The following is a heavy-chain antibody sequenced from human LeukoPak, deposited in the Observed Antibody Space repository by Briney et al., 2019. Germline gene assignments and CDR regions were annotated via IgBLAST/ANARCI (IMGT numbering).Heavy chain of an antibody. V-gene: IGHV4-59*01. D-gene: IGHD2-2*02. J-gene: IGHJ4*02. Sequence: NPSETLSLTCTVSGGSISRYYWSWIRQPPGKGLEWIGYIHYSGSTNYNPSLKSRVTISVDTSKNQFSLKLSSVTAADTAVYYCARGPVVPAAIDYWGQGTLVTVSS. CDR2: IHYSGST. CDR1: GGSISRYY. CDR3: ARGPVVPAAIDY.